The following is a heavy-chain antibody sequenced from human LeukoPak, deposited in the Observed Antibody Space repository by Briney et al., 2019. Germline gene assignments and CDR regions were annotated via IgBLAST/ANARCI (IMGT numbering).Heavy chain of an antibody. CDR1: GFTFSTPW. D-gene: IGHD6-19*01. V-gene: IGHV3-7*01. CDR2: IKGDGSVQ. CDR3: ARDDVAVTGALDF. J-gene: IGHJ4*02. Sequence: GGSLRLSCLASGFTFSTPWMHWVRQAPGKGLEWVANIKGDGSVQSYVDSVKGRFTISRDNAKNSLFLQMNSLRAEDTAVYYCARDDVAVTGALDFWGKGTVVPVSS.